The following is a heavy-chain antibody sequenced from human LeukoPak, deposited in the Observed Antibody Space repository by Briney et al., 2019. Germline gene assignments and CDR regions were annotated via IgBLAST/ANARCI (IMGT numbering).Heavy chain of an antibody. CDR2: ISGSGTAT. J-gene: IGHJ4*02. V-gene: IGHV3-23*01. CDR1: GFTFSSYA. Sequence: PGGSRRLSCAASGFTFSSYAMSWVRQAPGKGLQWVSAISGSGTATYYADSVKGRFTISRDNSKNTLYLQMNSLRAEDTAVYYCARRSAGASHFDYWGQGTLVTVSS. D-gene: IGHD3-3*01. CDR3: ARRSAGASHFDY.